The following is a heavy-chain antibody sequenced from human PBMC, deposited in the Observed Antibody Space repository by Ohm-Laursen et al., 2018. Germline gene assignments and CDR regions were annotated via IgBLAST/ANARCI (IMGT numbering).Heavy chain of an antibody. CDR1: GGSISSGGYY. J-gene: IGHJ6*02. V-gene: IGHV4-31*01. Sequence: TLSLTCTVSGGSISSGGYYWSWIRQHPGKGLEWIGYIYYSGSTYYNPSLKSLVTISVDTSKNQFSLKLTSVTAADTAVYYCARDLIAYCPTTSCDNFGMDVWGQGTTVTVSS. D-gene: IGHD2-2*01. CDR3: ARDLIAYCPTTSCDNFGMDV. CDR2: IYYSGST.